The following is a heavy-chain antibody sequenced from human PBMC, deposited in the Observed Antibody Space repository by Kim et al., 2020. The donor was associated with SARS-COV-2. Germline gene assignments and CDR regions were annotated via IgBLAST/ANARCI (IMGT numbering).Heavy chain of an antibody. CDR2: IYYSGST. Sequence: SETLSLTCTVSGGSISSYYWSWIRQPPGKGLEWIGYIYYSGSTNYNPSLKSRVTISVDTSKNQFSLKLSSVTAADTAVYYCARAQAAAGYYYYYYAMDVWGQGTTVTVPS. D-gene: IGHD6-13*01. J-gene: IGHJ6*02. V-gene: IGHV4-59*01. CDR3: ARAQAAAGYYYYYYAMDV. CDR1: GGSISSYY.